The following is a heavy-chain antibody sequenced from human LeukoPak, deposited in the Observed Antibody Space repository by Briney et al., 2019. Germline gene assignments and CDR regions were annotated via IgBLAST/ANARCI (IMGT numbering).Heavy chain of an antibody. D-gene: IGHD2-2*02. V-gene: IGHV1-69*04. CDR1: GGTFSGYA. Sequence: GSSVKVSCKASGGTFSGYAISWVRQAPGQGLEWMGRIIPILGIANYAQKFQGRVTITADKSTSTAYMELSSLRSEDTAVYYCARDHVVVPAAIPVVWFDPWGQGTLVTVSS. CDR3: ARDHVVVPAAIPVVWFDP. J-gene: IGHJ5*02. CDR2: IIPILGIA.